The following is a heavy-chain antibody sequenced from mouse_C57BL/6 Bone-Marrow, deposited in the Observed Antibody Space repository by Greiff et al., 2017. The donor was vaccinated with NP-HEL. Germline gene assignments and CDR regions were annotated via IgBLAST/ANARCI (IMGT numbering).Heavy chain of an antibody. Sequence: EVKLEESGGGLVQPGGSMKLSCVASGFTFSNYWMNWVRQSPEKGLEWVAQIRLKSDNYATHYAESVKGRFTISRDDSKSSVYLQMNNLRAEDTGIYYCTERVYYGNYLFMDYWGQGTSVTVSS. CDR3: TERVYYGNYLFMDY. J-gene: IGHJ4*01. D-gene: IGHD2-1*01. V-gene: IGHV6-3*01. CDR2: IRLKSDNYAT. CDR1: GFTFSNYW.